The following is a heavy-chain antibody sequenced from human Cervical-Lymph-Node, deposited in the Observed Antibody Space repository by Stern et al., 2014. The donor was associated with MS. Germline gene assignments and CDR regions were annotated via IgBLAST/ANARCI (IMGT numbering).Heavy chain of an antibody. Sequence: QVQLVQTGGGLVQPGRSLRLSCAASGFTFRAYGMHWVRQAPGRGLEWVTIISYDATNKKYADSVRGRFTVSRDNSKNTLYLQMSSLRPEDTAVYYCARDIRRELWLGGDAMDAWGQGTTVTVSS. V-gene: IGHV3-30*03. CDR3: ARDIRRELWLGGDAMDA. CDR1: GFTFRAYG. CDR2: ISYDATNK. J-gene: IGHJ6*02. D-gene: IGHD3-16*01.